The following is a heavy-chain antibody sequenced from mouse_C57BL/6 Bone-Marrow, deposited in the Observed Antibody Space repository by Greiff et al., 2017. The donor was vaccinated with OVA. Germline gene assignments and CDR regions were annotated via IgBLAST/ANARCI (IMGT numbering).Heavy chain of an antibody. CDR1: GYTFTDYE. CDR3: TRRYYYGSSHDY. Sequence: QVQLQQSGAELVRPGASVTLSCKASGYTFTDYEMHWVKQTPVHGLEWIGAIDPETGGTAYNQKFKGKAILTADKSSSTAYMELRSLTSEDSAVYYCTRRYYYGSSHDYWGQGTTLTVSS. V-gene: IGHV1-15*01. J-gene: IGHJ2*01. CDR2: IDPETGGT. D-gene: IGHD1-1*01.